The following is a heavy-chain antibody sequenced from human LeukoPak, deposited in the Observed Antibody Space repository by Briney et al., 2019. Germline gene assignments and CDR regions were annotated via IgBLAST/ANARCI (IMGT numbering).Heavy chain of an antibody. V-gene: IGHV5-51*01. CDR2: IYPGDSDT. J-gene: IGHJ4*02. D-gene: IGHD3-10*01. CDR1: GYTFTNFW. Sequence: GESLKISCKASGYTFTNFWIGWVRQVPGKGLEWMGIIYPGDSDTRYSPSFQGQVTISADKSISTAYLQWSSPKASDTAMYYCARNYYGSGTNSDYWGQGTLVTVSS. CDR3: ARNYYGSGTNSDY.